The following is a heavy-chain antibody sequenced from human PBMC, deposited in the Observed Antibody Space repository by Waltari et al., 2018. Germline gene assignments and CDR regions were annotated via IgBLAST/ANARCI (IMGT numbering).Heavy chain of an antibody. Sequence: QVQLQESGPGLVKPSETLSLTCAVFGHSIRSEYFWGWIRQPPGKGLEWIGTTHHDGTTFYNPSIQHQITLSLDTSINPFSLRLSSMTAADTAVYYCAAVAWHYSVRIDYWGQGTLVTVSS. J-gene: IGHJ4*02. CDR2: THHDGTT. CDR1: GHSIRSEYF. D-gene: IGHD6-19*01. V-gene: IGHV4-38-2*01. CDR3: AAVAWHYSVRIDY.